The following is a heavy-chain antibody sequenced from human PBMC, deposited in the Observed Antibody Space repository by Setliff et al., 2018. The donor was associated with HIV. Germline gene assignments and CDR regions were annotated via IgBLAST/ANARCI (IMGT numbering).Heavy chain of an antibody. CDR2: MNPNSGNT. J-gene: IGHJ4*01. CDR1: GYTFTSYD. D-gene: IGHD2-2*01. V-gene: IGHV1-8*02. Sequence: ASVKVSCKASGYTFTSYDINWVRQATGQGLEWMGWMNPNSGNTGYAQKFQGRVTMTGNTYISTAYMELSSLRSEDTAVYYSARGLSSQTYSGTRPLGLDYWGQGSLVTVSS. CDR3: ARGLSSQTYSGTRPLGLDY.